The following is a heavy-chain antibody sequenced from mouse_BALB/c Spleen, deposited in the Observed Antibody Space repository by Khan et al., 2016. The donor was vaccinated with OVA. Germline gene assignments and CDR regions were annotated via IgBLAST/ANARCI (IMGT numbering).Heavy chain of an antibody. D-gene: IGHD1-1*01. CDR1: GYTFTSYW. J-gene: IGHJ3*01. V-gene: IGHV1-7*01. CDR2: INPSTGYT. Sequence: QVQLQQSGAELAKPGASVKMSCKASGYTFTSYWMHWVKQRPGQGLEWIGYINPSTGYTEYNQKFKDKATLTTDKSSSTAYMQLSSLTSEDSAVYYCARRYYGSRSWFAYWGQGTLVTVSA. CDR3: ARRYYGSRSWFAY.